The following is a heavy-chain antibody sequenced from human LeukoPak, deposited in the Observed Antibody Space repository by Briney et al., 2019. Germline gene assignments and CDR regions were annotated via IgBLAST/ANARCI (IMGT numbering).Heavy chain of an antibody. CDR2: ISSSGSTI. D-gene: IGHD2-8*01. J-gene: IGHJ3*02. CDR1: GFTFSSYG. CDR3: ARVMVTGDAFDI. Sequence: PGGSLRLSCAASGFTFSSYGMNWVRQAPGKGLEWVSYISSSGSTIYYADSVKGRFTISRDNAKNSLYLQMNSLRAEDTAVYYCARVMVTGDAFDIWGQGTMVTVSS. V-gene: IGHV3-48*04.